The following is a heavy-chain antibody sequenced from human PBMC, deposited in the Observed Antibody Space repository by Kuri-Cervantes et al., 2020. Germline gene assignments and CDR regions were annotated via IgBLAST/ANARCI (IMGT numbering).Heavy chain of an antibody. CDR3: ARYSSGWDYFDD. Sequence: SGLTLAKPTQTLTLTCTFSGFSRSTSGLRVSWIRQPPGKALEWLARIDWDDDKFYSTSLKTRLTISKDTSKNQVVLTMTNMDPVDTATYYCARYSSGWDYFDDWGQGTLVTVSS. D-gene: IGHD6-19*01. J-gene: IGHJ4*02. CDR1: GFSRSTSGLR. V-gene: IGHV2-70D*14. CDR2: IDWDDDK.